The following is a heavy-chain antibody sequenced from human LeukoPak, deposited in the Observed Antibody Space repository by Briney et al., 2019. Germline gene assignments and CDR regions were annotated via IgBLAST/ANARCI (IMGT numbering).Heavy chain of an antibody. CDR2: IWYDGSNK. J-gene: IGHJ6*02. CDR1: GFTFSSYG. CDR3: ARDGSGTEGYYYYGMDV. D-gene: IGHD1/OR15-1a*01. V-gene: IGHV3-33*01. Sequence: TGGSLRLSCAASGFTFSSYGMHWVRQAPGKGLEWVAVIWYDGSNKYYADSVKGRFTISRDNSKNTLYLQMNSLRDEDTAVYYCARDGSGTEGYYYYGMDVWGQGTTVTVSS.